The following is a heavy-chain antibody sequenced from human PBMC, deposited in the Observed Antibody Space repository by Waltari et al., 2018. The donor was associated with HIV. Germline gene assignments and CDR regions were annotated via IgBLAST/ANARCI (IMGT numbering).Heavy chain of an antibody. CDR3: ARIGMVEMATTRDY. J-gene: IGHJ4*02. CDR2: IYYSGST. Sequence: QLQLQESGPGLVKPSETLSLTCTVSGGSISGSSYYWGWIRQPPGKGLEWIGSIYYSGSTYYNPSLKSRVTISVDTSKNQFSLKLSSVTAADTAVYYCARIGMVEMATTRDYWGQGTLVTVSS. D-gene: IGHD5-12*01. V-gene: IGHV4-39*01. CDR1: GGSISGSSYY.